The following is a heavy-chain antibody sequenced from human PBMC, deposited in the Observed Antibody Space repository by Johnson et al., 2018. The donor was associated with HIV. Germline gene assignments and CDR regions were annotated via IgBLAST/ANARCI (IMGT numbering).Heavy chain of an antibody. J-gene: IGHJ3*02. CDR2: INWNGGST. Sequence: VQLVESGGGLVQPGGSLRLSCAASGFTFSGYWVYWVRQAPGKGLEWVSGINWNGGSTGYADSVKGRFTISRDNAKNSLYLQMNSLRAEDTALYYCARREGTTGTFSAFDIWGQGTMVTVSS. CDR1: GFTFSGYW. CDR3: ARREGTTGTFSAFDI. V-gene: IGHV3-20*04. D-gene: IGHD1-1*01.